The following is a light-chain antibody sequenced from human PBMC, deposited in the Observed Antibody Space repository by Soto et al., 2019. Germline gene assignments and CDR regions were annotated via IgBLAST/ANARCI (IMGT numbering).Light chain of an antibody. CDR1: QGLSNS. J-gene: IGKJ1*01. CDR3: LLDFSYFWA. CDR2: AAS. Sequence: IQVTQSPSSLSASVGDRVTITCQASQGLSNSLNWYQQKPGKVPKLLIYAASTLQSGVPSRFSGSGSGTDFTLTISSLQPEDFATYYCLLDFSYFWAFGQGTKVDIK. V-gene: IGKV1-6*02.